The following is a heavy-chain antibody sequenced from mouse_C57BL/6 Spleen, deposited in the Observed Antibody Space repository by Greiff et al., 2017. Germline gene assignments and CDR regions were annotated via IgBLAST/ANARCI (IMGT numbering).Heavy chain of an antibody. CDR1: GYTFTDYE. CDR2: IDPETGGT. D-gene: IGHD1-1*01. Sequence: QVQLQQSGAELVRPGASVTLSCKASGYTFTDYEMHWVKQTPVHGLEWIGAIDPETGGTAYNQKFKGKAILTADKSSSTAYMALRSLTSEDSAVYYCTRHGSSPWCAYWGQGTLVTVSA. V-gene: IGHV1-15*01. CDR3: TRHGSSPWCAY. J-gene: IGHJ3*01.